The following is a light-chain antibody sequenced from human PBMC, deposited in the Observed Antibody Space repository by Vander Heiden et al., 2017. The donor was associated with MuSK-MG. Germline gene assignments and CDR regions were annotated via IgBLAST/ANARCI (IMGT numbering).Light chain of an antibody. CDR2: AAS. CDR3: RQSDTYPRT. J-gene: IGKJ4*02. Sequence: AIQMTPAPSSLSASVGDRVTITCRASQGIRNELGWYQQKPGKAPKLLMYAASTLQSGVPSRFSGRGFGTDFTLTISSLQPKDFATYYCRQSDTYPRTFGEGTNVEVK. CDR1: QGIRNE. V-gene: IGKV1-6*01.